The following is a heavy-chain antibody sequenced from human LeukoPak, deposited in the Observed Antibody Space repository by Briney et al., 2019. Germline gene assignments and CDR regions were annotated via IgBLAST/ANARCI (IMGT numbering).Heavy chain of an antibody. Sequence: GGSLRLSCAASGFTFSNAWMSWVRQAPGKGLEWVGRIRTKTEGGRTDYSAPVKGRLTISRDDSKSTLYLQMNSLKTDDTAVYYCTTDYYYVSSDDAFDLWGQGTVVTVSS. V-gene: IGHV3-15*01. CDR1: GFTFSNAW. CDR3: TTDYYYVSSDDAFDL. D-gene: IGHD3-22*01. CDR2: IRTKTEGGRT. J-gene: IGHJ3*01.